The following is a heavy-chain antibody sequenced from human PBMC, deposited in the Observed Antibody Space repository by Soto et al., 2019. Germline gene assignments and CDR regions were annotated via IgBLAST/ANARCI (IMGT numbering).Heavy chain of an antibody. J-gene: IGHJ5*02. CDR1: GFTFSSYG. CDR2: ISYDGSNK. Sequence: QVQLVESGGGVVQPGRSLRLSCAASGFTFSSYGMHWVRQAPGKGLEWVAVISYDGSNKYYADSVKGRFTISRDNSKNTLYLQMNSLRAEDTAVYYCAKDLLEQWLPMGHNWFDPWGQGTLVTVSS. V-gene: IGHV3-30*18. CDR3: AKDLLEQWLPMGHNWFDP. D-gene: IGHD6-19*01.